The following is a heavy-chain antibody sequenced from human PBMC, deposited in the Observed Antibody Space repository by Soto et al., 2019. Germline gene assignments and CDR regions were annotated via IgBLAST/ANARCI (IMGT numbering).Heavy chain of an antibody. Sequence: EVQLLESGGGLVQPGESLRLSCAGSGFTFRNFAMPWVRQAPGKGRGWVSVISGGGDPTYYADSVKGRFTISRDNSKNTLYLQMNSLRAEDTAVYYCAKHGPQYSSSLTHYWGQGTLVTVSS. V-gene: IGHV3-23*01. CDR3: AKHGPQYSSSLTHY. CDR1: GFTFRNFA. CDR2: ISGGGDPT. D-gene: IGHD6-13*01. J-gene: IGHJ4*02.